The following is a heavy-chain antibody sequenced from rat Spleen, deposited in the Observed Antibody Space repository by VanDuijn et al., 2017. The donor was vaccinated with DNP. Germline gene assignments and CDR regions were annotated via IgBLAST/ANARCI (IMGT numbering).Heavy chain of an antibody. CDR2: ISSGGST. CDR3: TRDYSATGY. J-gene: IGHJ2*01. D-gene: IGHD1-1*01. CDR1: GFSLTSYG. Sequence: QVQLKESGPGLVQPSQTLSLTCTVSGFSLTSYGVSWVRQPPGKGLEWIAAISSGGSTYYNSALKSRRSISRDTSKSQVFLKMNSRQTEDTASYFCTRDYSATGYWGQGVMVTVSS. V-gene: IGHV2S12*01.